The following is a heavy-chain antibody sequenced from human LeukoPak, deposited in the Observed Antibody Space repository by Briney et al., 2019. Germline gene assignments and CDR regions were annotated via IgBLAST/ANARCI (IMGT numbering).Heavy chain of an antibody. Sequence: GPLRLSCAASGFTFSSYAMSWVRQAPGKGLEWVSAISGSGGSTYYADSVKGRFTISRDNSKNTLYLQMNSLRAEDTAVYYCAKDLTMIVVASPDDAFDIWGQGTMATVSS. D-gene: IGHD3-22*01. V-gene: IGHV3-23*01. CDR3: AKDLTMIVVASPDDAFDI. J-gene: IGHJ3*02. CDR1: GFTFSSYA. CDR2: ISGSGGST.